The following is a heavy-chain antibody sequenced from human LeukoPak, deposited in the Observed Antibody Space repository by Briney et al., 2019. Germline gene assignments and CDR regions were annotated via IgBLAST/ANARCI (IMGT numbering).Heavy chain of an antibody. V-gene: IGHV4-59*08. CDR1: GGSISSYY. CDR2: IYYSGSA. Sequence: SETLSLTCTVSGGSISSYYWSWIRQPPGKGLEWIGYIYYSGSANYNPSLKSRVTISVDTSKNQFSLKLSSVTAADTAVYYCASGSYYFDYWGQGTLVTVSS. CDR3: ASGSYYFDY. D-gene: IGHD1-26*01. J-gene: IGHJ4*02.